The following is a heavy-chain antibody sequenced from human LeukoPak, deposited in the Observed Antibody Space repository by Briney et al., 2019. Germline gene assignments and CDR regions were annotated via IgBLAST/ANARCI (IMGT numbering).Heavy chain of an antibody. Sequence: SETLSLTCTVSGGSISSGGYYGSWVRQHAGGGRGWIGYIYYSGSTYYNPSLQSRVTISVDTSKNQFSLKLSSVTAADTAVYYCASRGDTGIQLWPQGWFDSWGQGTLVTVSS. CDR2: IYYSGST. CDR3: ASRGDTGIQLWPQGWFDS. CDR1: GGSISSGGYY. V-gene: IGHV4-31*03. D-gene: IGHD5-18*01. J-gene: IGHJ5*01.